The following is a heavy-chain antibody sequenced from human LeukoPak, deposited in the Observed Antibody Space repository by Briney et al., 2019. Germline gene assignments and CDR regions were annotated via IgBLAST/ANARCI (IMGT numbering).Heavy chain of an antibody. D-gene: IGHD5-24*01. V-gene: IGHV4-39*07. CDR1: GGSISSSSYY. CDR3: ARTVEMGFSYYYYYMDV. CDR2: IYYSGST. Sequence: SETLSLTCTVSGGSISSSSYYWGRIRQPPGKGLEWIGSIYYSGSTNYNPSLKSRVTISVDTSKNQFSLKLSSVTAADTAVYYCARTVEMGFSYYYYYMDVWGKGTTVTVSS. J-gene: IGHJ6*03.